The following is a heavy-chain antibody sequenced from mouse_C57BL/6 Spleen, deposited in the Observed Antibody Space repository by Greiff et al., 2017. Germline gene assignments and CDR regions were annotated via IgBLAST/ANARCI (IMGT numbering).Heavy chain of an antibody. CDR1: GYAFSSSW. J-gene: IGHJ1*03. CDR3: ARTPHYYGSSYWYFDV. D-gene: IGHD1-1*01. Sequence: VQLQQSGPELVKPGASVKISCKASGYAFSSSWMNWVKQRPGKGLEWIGRIYPGDGDTNYNGKFKGKATLTADKSSSTAYMQLSSLTSEDSAVXVCARTPHYYGSSYWYFDVWGTGTTVTVSS. CDR2: IYPGDGDT. V-gene: IGHV1-82*01.